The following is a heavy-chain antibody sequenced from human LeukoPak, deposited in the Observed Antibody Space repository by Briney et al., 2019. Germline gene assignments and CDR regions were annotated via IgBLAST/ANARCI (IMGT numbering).Heavy chain of an antibody. D-gene: IGHD3-22*01. CDR2: IIPIFGTA. J-gene: IGHJ4*02. CDR3: ARAMDYYDSSGLDY. CDR1: GGTFSSYA. Sequence: ASVKVSCKASGGTFSSYAISWVRQAPGQGLEWMGGIIPIFGTANYAQKFQGRVTMTRDTSISTAYMELSRLRSDDTAVYYCARAMDYYDSSGLDYWGQGTLVTVSS. V-gene: IGHV1-69*05.